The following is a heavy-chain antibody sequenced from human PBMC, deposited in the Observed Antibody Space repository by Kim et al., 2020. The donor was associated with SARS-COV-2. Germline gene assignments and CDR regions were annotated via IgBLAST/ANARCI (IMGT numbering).Heavy chain of an antibody. V-gene: IGHV3-30*04. D-gene: IGHD3-10*01. CDR2: ISYDGSNK. J-gene: IGHJ4*01. Sequence: GGSLRLSCAASGFTFSSYAMHWVRQAPGKGLEWVAVISYDGSNKYYADSVKGRFTISRDNSKNTLYLQMNSLRAEDTAVYYCARDSYYYGSGSRDAFDY. CDR1: GFTFSSYA. CDR3: ARDSYYYGSGSRDAFDY.